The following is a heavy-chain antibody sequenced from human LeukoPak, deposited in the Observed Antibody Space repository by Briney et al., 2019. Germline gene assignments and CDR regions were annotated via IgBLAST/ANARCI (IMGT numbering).Heavy chain of an antibody. Sequence: PGGSLRLSCAASGFTFSGSAMHWVRQASGKGLEWVGRIRSKANSYATAYAASVKGRFTISRDDSKNTAYLQMNSLRAEDTAIYYCAKDHLVYSGYDWDYWGQGTLVTVSS. CDR1: GFTFSGSA. V-gene: IGHV3-73*01. CDR2: IRSKANSYAT. D-gene: IGHD5-12*01. CDR3: AKDHLVYSGYDWDY. J-gene: IGHJ4*02.